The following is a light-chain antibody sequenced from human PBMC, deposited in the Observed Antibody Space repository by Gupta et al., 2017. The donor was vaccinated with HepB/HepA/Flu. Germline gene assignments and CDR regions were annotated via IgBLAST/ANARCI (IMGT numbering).Light chain of an antibody. CDR3: MQALQTPLT. CDR1: QSLVHINGNNY. Sequence: DIVMTQSPLSLPVTPGEPASISCRSSQSLVHINGNNYLNWFLKKPGQAPQLLIYLGSDRASGVPDRFSGSGSGTDFTLKISRVEADDVGIYYCMQALQTPLTFGGGTKVEI. J-gene: IGKJ4*01. V-gene: IGKV2-28*01. CDR2: LGS.